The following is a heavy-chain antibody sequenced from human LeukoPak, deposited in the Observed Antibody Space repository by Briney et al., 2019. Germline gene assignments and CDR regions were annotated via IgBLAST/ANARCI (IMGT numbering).Heavy chain of an antibody. Sequence: AGGSLRLPCKASGFTFSSYPMDWVRQAPGKGLEWVAIISDDGTNKYYADSVKGRFTISRDDSNNTVYLQMNSLRVDDTAIYFCARGKFFDIWGQGTMVTVSS. V-gene: IGHV3-30-3*01. CDR2: ISDDGTNK. CDR3: ARGKFFDI. CDR1: GFTFSSYP. J-gene: IGHJ3*02.